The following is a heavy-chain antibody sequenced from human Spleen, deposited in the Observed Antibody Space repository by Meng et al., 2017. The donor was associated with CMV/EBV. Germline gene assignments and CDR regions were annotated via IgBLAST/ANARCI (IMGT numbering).Heavy chain of an antibody. V-gene: IGHV3-9*01. CDR1: GFTFDDYA. D-gene: IGHD4-17*01. J-gene: IGHJ4*02. CDR2: ISWNSANI. Sequence: GGSLRLSCAASGFTFDDYAVHWVRQAPGKGLEWVSGISWNSANIGYADSVKGRFTISRDNAKNTLYLRMNSLRAEDTAVYYCARDRYGDYGDYWGQGTLVTVSS. CDR3: ARDRYGDYGDY.